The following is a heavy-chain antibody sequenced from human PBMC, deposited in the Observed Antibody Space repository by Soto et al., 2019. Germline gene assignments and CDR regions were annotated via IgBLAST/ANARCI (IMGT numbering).Heavy chain of an antibody. CDR2: IIPIFGTA. J-gene: IGHJ6*02. CDR3: ASPFQLIPQSSSSIVYYYGMDV. D-gene: IGHD6-6*01. CDR1: GGTFSSYA. V-gene: IGHV1-69*13. Sequence: ASVKVSCKASGGTFSSYAINWVRQAPGQGLEWMGGIIPIFGTANYAQKFQGRVTITADESTSTAYMELSSLRSEDTAVYYCASPFQLIPQSSSSIVYYYGMDVWGQGTTVTVSS.